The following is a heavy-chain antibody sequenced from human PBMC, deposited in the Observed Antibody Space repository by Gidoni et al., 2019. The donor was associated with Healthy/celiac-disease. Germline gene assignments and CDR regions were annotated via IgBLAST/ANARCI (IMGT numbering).Heavy chain of an antibody. D-gene: IGHD3-10*01. Sequence: EVQLVESGGGLVKPGGSLRLSCAASGFTFSNAWMRWVRQAPGKGLEWVGRIKSKTDGRTTDYAAPVKGRFTNSRDDSKNTLYLQMNSLKTEDTAVYYCTTDQTLLWWDWGQGTLVTVSS. J-gene: IGHJ4*02. CDR2: IKSKTDGRTT. V-gene: IGHV3-15*01. CDR3: TTDQTLLWWD. CDR1: GFTFSNAW.